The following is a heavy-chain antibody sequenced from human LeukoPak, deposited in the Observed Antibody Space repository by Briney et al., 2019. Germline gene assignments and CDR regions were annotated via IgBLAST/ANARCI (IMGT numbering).Heavy chain of an antibody. CDR2: IIPILGIA. J-gene: IGHJ4*02. Sequence: SVKVSCKASGGTFSSYAISWVRQAPGQGLEWMGRIIPILGIANYAQKFQGRVTITADKSTSTAYMELSSLRSEDTAVYYCARVSLNNYYDSSGYQHYFDCWGQGTLVTVSS. D-gene: IGHD3-22*01. CDR1: GGTFSSYA. V-gene: IGHV1-69*04. CDR3: ARVSLNNYYDSSGYQHYFDC.